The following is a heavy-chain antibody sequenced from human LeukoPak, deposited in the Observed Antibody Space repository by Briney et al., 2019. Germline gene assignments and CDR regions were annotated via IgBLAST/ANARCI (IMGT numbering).Heavy chain of an antibody. CDR3: ARETGSAVGSTDFEY. CDR1: GGSISSGG. CDR2: ISYDGSNK. V-gene: IGHV3-30-3*01. J-gene: IGHJ4*02. Sequence: LSLTCTVSGGSISSGGYYWSWVRQAPGKGLEWVAVISYDGSNKYYADSVKGRFTISRDNSKNTLYLQMNSLRAEDTVVYYCARETGSAVGSTDFEYWGQGTLVTASS. D-gene: IGHD4-17*01.